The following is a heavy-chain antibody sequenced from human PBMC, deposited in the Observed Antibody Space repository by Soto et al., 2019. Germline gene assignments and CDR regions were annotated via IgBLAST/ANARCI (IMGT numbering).Heavy chain of an antibody. CDR3: AKGGAGSGWYDY. V-gene: IGHV3-74*01. D-gene: IGHD6-13*01. CDR2: INSDGSST. J-gene: IGHJ4*02. CDR1: GFTFSSYW. Sequence: VQLVESGGGLVQPGGSLRLSCAASGFTFSSYWMHWVRQDPGKGLVWVSRINSDGSSTSYADSVKGRFTISRDNAKNTLYLQVNSLRAEDTAVYYCAKGGAGSGWYDYWGQGTLVTVSS.